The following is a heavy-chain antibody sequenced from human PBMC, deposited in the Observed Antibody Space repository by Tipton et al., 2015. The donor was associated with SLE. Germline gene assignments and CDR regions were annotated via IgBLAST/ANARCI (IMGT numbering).Heavy chain of an antibody. J-gene: IGHJ4*02. D-gene: IGHD1-26*01. V-gene: IGHV1-8*01. CDR2: MNPTHSNT. CDR3: ARAKWEPDY. CDR1: GYTFTDYN. Sequence: QLVQSGAEVKTPGAPVKVSCRASGYTFTDYNINWVRQAAGQGLEWMGWMNPTHSNTGYTQKFQGRVTFTMDIPKSTAYMELSSLTSEDTATYYCARAKWEPDYWGQGTLVTVPS.